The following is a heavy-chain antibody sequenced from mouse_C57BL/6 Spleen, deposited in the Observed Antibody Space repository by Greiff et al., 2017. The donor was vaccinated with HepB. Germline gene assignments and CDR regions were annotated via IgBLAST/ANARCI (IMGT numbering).Heavy chain of an antibody. Sequence: QVQLQQPGPELVKPGASVKLSCKASGYTFTSYWMHWVKQRPGQGLEWIGNINPSNGGTNYNEKFKSKATLTVDKSSSTAYMQLSSLTSEDSAVYYCARSEGYYCGSSFPYWYFDVWGTGTTVTVSS. CDR2: INPSNGGT. V-gene: IGHV1-53*01. D-gene: IGHD1-1*01. CDR1: GYTFTSYW. J-gene: IGHJ1*03. CDR3: ARSEGYYCGSSFPYWYFDV.